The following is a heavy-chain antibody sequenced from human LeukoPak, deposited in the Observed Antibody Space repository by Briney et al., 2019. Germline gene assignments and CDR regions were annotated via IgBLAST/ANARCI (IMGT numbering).Heavy chain of an antibody. D-gene: IGHD4-23*01. J-gene: IGHJ3*02. Sequence: ASVKVSCKVSGYTLTELSMHWVRQAPGKGLEWMGGFDPEDGETIYAQKFQGRVTMTEDTSTDTAYMELSNLRSEDTAVYYCATLGGGNRDAFDIWGQGTMVTVSS. CDR2: FDPEDGET. V-gene: IGHV1-24*01. CDR3: ATLGGGNRDAFDI. CDR1: GYTLTELS.